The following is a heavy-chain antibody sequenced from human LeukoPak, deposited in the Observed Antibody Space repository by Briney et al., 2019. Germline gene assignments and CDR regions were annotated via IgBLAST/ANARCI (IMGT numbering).Heavy chain of an antibody. J-gene: IGHJ4*02. CDR1: GFTFSSYG. D-gene: IGHD6-13*01. Sequence: GGSLRLSCAASGFTFSSYGMHWVRQAPGKGLEWVAVIWYDGSKKYYADSVKGRFTISRDNSKNTLYLQMDSLRVEDTAVYYCARGPIAAASTGNRNEDFWGQGTLVTVSS. CDR3: ARGPIAAASTGNRNEDF. V-gene: IGHV3-33*01. CDR2: IWYDGSKK.